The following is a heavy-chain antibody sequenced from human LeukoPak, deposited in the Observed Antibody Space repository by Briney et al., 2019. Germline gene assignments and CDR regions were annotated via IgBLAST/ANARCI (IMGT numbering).Heavy chain of an antibody. CDR3: AKDADAFDI. CDR1: GFTLSNYD. V-gene: IGHV3-30*02. Sequence: GGSLRLSCAASGFTLSNYDMNWVRQAPGKGLEWVAFIRYDGSNKYYADSVKGRSTISRDNSKNTLYLQMNSLRAEDTAVYYCAKDADAFDIWGQGTMVTVSS. CDR2: IRYDGSNK. J-gene: IGHJ3*02.